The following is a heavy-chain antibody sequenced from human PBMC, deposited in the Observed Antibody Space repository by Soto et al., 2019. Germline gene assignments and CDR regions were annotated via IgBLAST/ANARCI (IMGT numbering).Heavy chain of an antibody. D-gene: IGHD3-22*01. V-gene: IGHV3-48*03. CDR2: ISSSGSTI. CDR1: GFNFGGYE. J-gene: IGHJ4*02. Sequence: PGGSLRVGCAASGFNFGGYEMNWVRQAPGKGLEWVSYISSSGSTIYYADSVKGRFTISRDTAKNSLYLQMNSLRAEDTAVYHCARVRDSSGYYYGALDYWGQGTLVTVSS. CDR3: ARVRDSSGYYYGALDY.